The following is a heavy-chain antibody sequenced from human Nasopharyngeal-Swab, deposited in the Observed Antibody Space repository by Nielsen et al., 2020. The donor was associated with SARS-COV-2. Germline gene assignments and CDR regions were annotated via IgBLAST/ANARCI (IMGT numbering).Heavy chain of an antibody. D-gene: IGHD4-23*01. CDR1: WFTVSNNY. CDR2: IYSSGST. CDR3: ARESYGGGGFDC. V-gene: IGHV3-53*01. Sequence: GESLKISCAASWFTVSNNYVNWVRQAPGKGLEWVSIIYSSGSTYYADSVKGRFTISRDNSKNTLYLQLNSLRAEDTAVYYCARESYGGGGFDCWGQGTLVTFSS. J-gene: IGHJ4*02.